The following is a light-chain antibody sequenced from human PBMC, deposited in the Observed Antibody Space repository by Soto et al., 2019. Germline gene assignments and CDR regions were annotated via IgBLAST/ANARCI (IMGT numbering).Light chain of an antibody. CDR3: LQRYSTPYT. CDR1: QSISSY. CDR2: AAS. Sequence: DIQMTQSPSSLSASVGDRVTITCRASQSISSYLNWYQQKPGKAPQLLIYAASSLQSGVPSRFSGSGSGRDFTLTISSLQPEDFATYYCLQRYSTPYTFGQGTKLEIK. V-gene: IGKV1-39*01. J-gene: IGKJ2*01.